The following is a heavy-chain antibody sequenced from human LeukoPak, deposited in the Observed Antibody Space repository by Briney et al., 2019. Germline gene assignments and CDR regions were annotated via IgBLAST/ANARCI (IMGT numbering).Heavy chain of an antibody. CDR2: INPNSGGT. Sequence: ASVKVSCTASGYTFTGYYMHWVRQAPGQGLEWMGWINPNSGGTNYAQKFQGRVTMTRDTSISTAYMELSRLRSDDTAVYYCARAYNYYDSSGYYNTPFDYWGQGTLVTVSS. V-gene: IGHV1-2*02. CDR3: ARAYNYYDSSGYYNTPFDY. D-gene: IGHD3-22*01. J-gene: IGHJ4*02. CDR1: GYTFTGYY.